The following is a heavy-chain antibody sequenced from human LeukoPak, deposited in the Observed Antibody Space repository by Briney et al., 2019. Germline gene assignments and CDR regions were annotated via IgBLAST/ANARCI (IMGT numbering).Heavy chain of an antibody. CDR2: IDTSGGHT. J-gene: IGHJ3*02. D-gene: IGHD3-9*01. CDR1: GFTFSSYA. V-gene: IGHV3-23*01. CDR3: ARGLTGAFDI. Sequence: GGSLRLSCAASGFTFSSYAMSWVRQAPGKGLEWVSAIDTSGGHTYYADSVKGRFTISRDNSKNTLYLQMNSLRAEDTAVYYCARGLTGAFDIWGQGTMVTVSS.